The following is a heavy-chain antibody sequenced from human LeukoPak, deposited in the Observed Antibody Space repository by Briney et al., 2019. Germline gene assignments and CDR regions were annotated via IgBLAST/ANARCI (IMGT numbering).Heavy chain of an antibody. V-gene: IGHV3-33*01. Sequence: PGGSLRLSCAASGFIFRNYAMHWVRQAPGTGLEWVAVIWSDGTREYYINSVKGRFTISRDNSKNTLYLQMNNLRAEDTAVYSCARGVAENGNPNCFDPWGRGTLVTVSS. CDR1: GFIFRNYA. CDR3: ARGVAENGNPNCFDP. J-gene: IGHJ5*02. CDR2: IWSDGTRE. D-gene: IGHD6-13*01.